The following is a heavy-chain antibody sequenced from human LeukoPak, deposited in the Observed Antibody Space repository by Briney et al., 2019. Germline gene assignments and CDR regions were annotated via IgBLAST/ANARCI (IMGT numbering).Heavy chain of an antibody. CDR1: GGSITTYY. Sequence: SETLSLTCTVSGGSITTYYWNWIRQPPGKGLEWIGYIYYSGSTNYNPSLKSRVTISIDTSKNQFSLKLSSMTAADTAVYYCVRQMSNYYDSSGHFDCWGQGTLVTVPS. V-gene: IGHV4-59*01. J-gene: IGHJ4*02. D-gene: IGHD3-22*01. CDR2: IYYSGST. CDR3: VRQMSNYYDSSGHFDC.